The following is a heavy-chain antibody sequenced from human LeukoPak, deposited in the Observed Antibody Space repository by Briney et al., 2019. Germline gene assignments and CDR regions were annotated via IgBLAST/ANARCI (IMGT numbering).Heavy chain of an antibody. CDR1: GGSFSGYY. CDR2: INHSGST. D-gene: IGHD5-18*01. CDR3: ARGRGYSRIYYFDY. V-gene: IGHV4-34*01. J-gene: IGHJ4*02. Sequence: SETLSLTCAVYGGSFSGYYWSRIRQPPGKGLEWIGEINHSGSTNYNPSLKSRVTISVDTSKNQFSLKLSSVTAADTAVYYCARGRGYSRIYYFDYWGQGTLVTVSS.